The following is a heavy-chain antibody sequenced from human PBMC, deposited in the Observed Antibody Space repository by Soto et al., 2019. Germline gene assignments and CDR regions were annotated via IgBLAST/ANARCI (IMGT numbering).Heavy chain of an antibody. CDR3: GRVGVHSWFDP. D-gene: IGHD1-1*01. Sequence: SETLSLTCAVYGGSFSGYYWSWIRQPPGKGLEWIGEINHSGSTNYNPSLKSRVTISEDTSKNQFSLKLSSVTAADTAVYYCGRVGVHSWFDPWGQGTLVTVSS. CDR2: INHSGST. V-gene: IGHV4-34*01. CDR1: GGSFSGYY. J-gene: IGHJ5*02.